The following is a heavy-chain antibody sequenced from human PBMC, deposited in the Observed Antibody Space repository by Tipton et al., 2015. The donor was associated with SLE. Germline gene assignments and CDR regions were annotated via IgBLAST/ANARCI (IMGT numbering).Heavy chain of an antibody. CDR3: ARLWTGTTGIDY. D-gene: IGHD1-7*01. CDR1: GFTVSSNY. Sequence: SLRLSCAASGFTVSSNYMSWVRQAPGKGLEWVSVIYSGGSTYYADSVKGRFTISRDNSKNTLYLQMNSLRAEDTAVYYCARLWTGTTGIDYWGQGTLVTVSS. CDR2: IYSGGST. V-gene: IGHV3-53*05. J-gene: IGHJ4*02.